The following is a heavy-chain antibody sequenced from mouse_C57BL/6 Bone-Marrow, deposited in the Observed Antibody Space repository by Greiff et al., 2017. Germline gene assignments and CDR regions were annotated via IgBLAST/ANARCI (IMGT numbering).Heavy chain of an antibody. J-gene: IGHJ3*01. CDR1: GYTFTDYN. CDR3: ARRELGPLFAY. D-gene: IGHD4-1*01. CDR2: INPNNGGT. Sequence: EVQVVESGPELVKPGASVKIPCKASGYTFTDYNMAWVQQSHGKSLEWIGDINPNNGGTIYNQKFKGKATLTVDKSSSTAYMELRSLTSEDTAVYYCARRELGPLFAYWGQVTLVTVSA. V-gene: IGHV1-18*01.